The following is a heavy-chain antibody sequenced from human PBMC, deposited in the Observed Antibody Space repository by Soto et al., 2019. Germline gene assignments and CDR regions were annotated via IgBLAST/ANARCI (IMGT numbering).Heavy chain of an antibody. Sequence: SETLSLTCAVSSGSISSSNWWSWVRQPPGKGLEWIGEIYHSGSTNYNPSLKSRVTISVDKSKNQFSLKLSSVTAADTAVYYCASITGTTNWFDPWGQGTLVTVSS. CDR1: SGSISSSNW. V-gene: IGHV4-4*02. CDR3: ASITGTTNWFDP. D-gene: IGHD1-7*01. CDR2: IYHSGST. J-gene: IGHJ5*02.